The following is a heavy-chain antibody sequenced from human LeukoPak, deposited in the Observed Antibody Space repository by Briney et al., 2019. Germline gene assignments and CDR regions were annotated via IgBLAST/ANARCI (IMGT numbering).Heavy chain of an antibody. J-gene: IGHJ4*02. V-gene: IGHV4-39*07. CDR2: IYYSGST. D-gene: IGHD2-2*01. CDR1: GGSISSSSYY. Sequence: SETLSLTCTVSGGSISSSSYYWGWIRQPPGKGLEWIGSIYYSGSTYYNPSLKSRVTMSVDTSKNQFSLQLSSVTAADTAVYYCAGEPRLGYCSSTSCPLDWGQGTLVTVSS. CDR3: AGEPRLGYCSSTSCPLD.